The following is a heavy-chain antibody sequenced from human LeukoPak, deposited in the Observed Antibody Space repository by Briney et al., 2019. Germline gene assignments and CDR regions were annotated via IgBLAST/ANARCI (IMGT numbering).Heavy chain of an antibody. CDR2: ISCDGSNK. Sequence: PAGGSLRLSCAASGFTFSSYGMHWVRQAPGKGLEWVAVISCDGSNKYYADSVKGRFTISRDNSKNTLYLQMNSLRAEDTAVYYCAKRGSGGWDYFDYWGQGTLVTVSS. CDR1: GFTFSSYG. J-gene: IGHJ4*02. D-gene: IGHD6-19*01. V-gene: IGHV3-30*18. CDR3: AKRGSGGWDYFDY.